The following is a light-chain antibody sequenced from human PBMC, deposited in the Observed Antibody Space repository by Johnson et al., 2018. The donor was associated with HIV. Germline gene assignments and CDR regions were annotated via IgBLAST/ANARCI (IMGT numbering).Light chain of an antibody. CDR3: GTWDSSLSGGV. CDR2: ENN. J-gene: IGLJ1*01. V-gene: IGLV1-51*02. CDR1: KSNIGNNY. Sequence: QSVLTQPPSVSAAPGQKVTISCYGTKSNIGNNYVSWYQQFPGTAPKLLIYENNKRSSGIPDRFSGSKSGTSATLGITGLQPGDEADYYCGTWDSSLSGGVFGSGTKVTVL.